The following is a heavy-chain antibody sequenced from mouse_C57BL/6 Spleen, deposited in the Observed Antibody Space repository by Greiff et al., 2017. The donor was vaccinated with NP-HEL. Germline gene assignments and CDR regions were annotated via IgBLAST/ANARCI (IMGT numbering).Heavy chain of an antibody. Sequence: QVQLQQSGAELVKPGASVKISCKASGYAFSSYWMNWVKQRPGKGLEWIGQIYPGDGDTNYNGKFKGKATLTADKSSSTAYMQLSSLTSEDSAVYFCARERTGTRAFDYWGQGTTLTVSS. CDR2: IYPGDGDT. CDR1: GYAFSSYW. V-gene: IGHV1-80*01. CDR3: ARERTGTRAFDY. J-gene: IGHJ2*01. D-gene: IGHD4-1*01.